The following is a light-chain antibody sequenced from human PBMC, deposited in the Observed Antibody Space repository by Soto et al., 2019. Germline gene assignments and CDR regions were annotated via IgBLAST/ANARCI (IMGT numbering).Light chain of an antibody. Sequence: QSALTQSPSASGTPGQRVSISCSGSSSNIGTNTVSWYQHVPGTAPKLLIYSNDQRPSAVPGRFPGSKSGTSASLAISGLQSEDEADYYCATWDDSLTVVFGGGTKVTVL. CDR3: ATWDDSLTVV. V-gene: IGLV1-44*01. CDR1: SSNIGTNT. J-gene: IGLJ2*01. CDR2: SND.